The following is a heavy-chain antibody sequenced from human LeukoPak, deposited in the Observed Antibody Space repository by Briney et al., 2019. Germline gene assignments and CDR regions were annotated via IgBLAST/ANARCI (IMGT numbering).Heavy chain of an antibody. Sequence: PSETLSLTCAVYGGSFSGCYWGWIRQPPGKGLEWIGEINHSGSTNYNPSLKSRVTISVDTSKNQFSLKLSSVTAADTAVYYCASRETPDFDYWGQGTLVTVSS. D-gene: IGHD1-26*01. CDR3: ASRETPDFDY. J-gene: IGHJ4*02. CDR1: GGSFSGCY. V-gene: IGHV4-34*01. CDR2: INHSGST.